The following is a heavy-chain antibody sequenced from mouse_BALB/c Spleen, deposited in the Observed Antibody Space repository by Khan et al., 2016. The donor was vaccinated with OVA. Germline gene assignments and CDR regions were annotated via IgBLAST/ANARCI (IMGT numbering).Heavy chain of an antibody. V-gene: IGHV9-2-1*01. J-gene: IGHJ2*01. CDR2: INTETGEP. D-gene: IGHD2-14*01. CDR3: ARDRYDYFDY. Sequence: QIQLVQSGPELKKPGETVKISCKASGYTFTDYSMHWVKQAPGKGLKWMGWINTETGEPTYADDFKGRFAFSLETSASTAYLQINNLKTEDTATFFGARDRYDYFDYWGQGTTLTVSS. CDR1: GYTFTDYS.